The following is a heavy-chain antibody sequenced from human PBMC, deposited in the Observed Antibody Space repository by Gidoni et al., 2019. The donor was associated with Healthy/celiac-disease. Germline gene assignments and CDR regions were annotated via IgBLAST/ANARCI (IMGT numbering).Heavy chain of an antibody. CDR1: GFTFSSYE. CDR2: ISSSGSTI. Sequence: EVQLVESGGGLVQPGGSLRLSCAASGFTFSSYEMNWVRQAPGKGLEWVSYISSSGSTIYYADSVKGRFTISRDNAKNSLYLQMNSLRAEDTAVYYCARDPWEKQPNWFDPWGQGTLVTVSS. D-gene: IGHD1-26*01. CDR3: ARDPWEKQPNWFDP. J-gene: IGHJ5*02. V-gene: IGHV3-48*03.